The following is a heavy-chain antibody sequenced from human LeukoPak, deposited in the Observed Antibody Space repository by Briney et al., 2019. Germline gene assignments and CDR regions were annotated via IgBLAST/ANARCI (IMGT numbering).Heavy chain of an antibody. D-gene: IGHD3-10*01. V-gene: IGHV3-48*03. J-gene: IGHJ4*02. CDR2: ISGNAFTK. CDR3: GRHVRGAWTFDS. CDR1: GFTFSIYE. Sequence: GRSLRLSCAASGFTFSIYEMNWVRQAPGKGLEWVSYISGNAFTKNYADSVRGRFTISRDNAKNSLYLQMNSLRAEDTAVYYCGRHVRGAWTFDSWGQGTLVTVSS.